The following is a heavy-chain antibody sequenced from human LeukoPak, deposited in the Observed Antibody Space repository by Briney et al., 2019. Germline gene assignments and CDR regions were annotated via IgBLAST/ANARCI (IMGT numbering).Heavy chain of an antibody. CDR2: IYSGST. D-gene: IGHD3-10*01. J-gene: IGHJ3*01. CDR3: ARCNYYGSGSYHEGFFRF. Sequence: SETLSLTCAVSGGSISSSSYYWGWIRQPPGKGLEWIGSIYSGSTYYNPSLKSRVTISVDTSKNQFSLKLSSVTAADTAVYYCARCNYYGSGSYHEGFFRFWGQGTMVTVSS. V-gene: IGHV4-39*01. CDR1: GGSISSSSYY.